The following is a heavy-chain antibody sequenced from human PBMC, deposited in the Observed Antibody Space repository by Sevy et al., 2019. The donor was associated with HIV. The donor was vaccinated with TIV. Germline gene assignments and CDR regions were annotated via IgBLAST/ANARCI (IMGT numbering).Heavy chain of an antibody. CDR3: ARDLRYESSGYLPFFDP. CDR1: GLTFSSHA. V-gene: IGHV3-30-3*01. Sequence: GGSLRLSCAASGLTFSSHAMHWVRQAPGKGLESVAVISYDGNTRYYGDSVKGRFTISRDDSKNTLYLQMNSLRAEDTAVYYCARDLRYESSGYLPFFDPRGQGTLVTVSS. D-gene: IGHD3-22*01. CDR2: ISYDGNTR. J-gene: IGHJ5*02.